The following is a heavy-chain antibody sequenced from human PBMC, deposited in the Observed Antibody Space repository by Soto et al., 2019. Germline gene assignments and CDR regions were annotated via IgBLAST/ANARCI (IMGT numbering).Heavy chain of an antibody. CDR2: IGGIGQYA. CDR1: GFTFSNYA. D-gene: IGHD2-8*01. V-gene: IGHV3-23*01. Sequence: PGGSLRLSCAASGFTFSNYAMNWVRQAPRKGLEWVAIIGGIGQYAFYADSVKGRFTFSTDNSKNTIYLEMNNLRTEDTAIYFLAKGGTSQMYGIDAWGPGAAVTVSS. CDR3: AKGGTSQMYGIDA. J-gene: IGHJ6*02.